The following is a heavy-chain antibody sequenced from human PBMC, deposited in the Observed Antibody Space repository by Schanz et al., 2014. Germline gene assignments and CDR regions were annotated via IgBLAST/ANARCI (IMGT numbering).Heavy chain of an antibody. CDR2: IRYDGINK. D-gene: IGHD1-26*01. Sequence: VQLVESGGGLIQPGGSLRLSCAASGFTFSTTGMHWVRQAPGKGLVWVTYIRYDGINKYYADSVKGRFTVSRDNAKSTLLLQMDSLRPEDTAIYYCAKEWSPSFWGQGTLVTVSS. J-gene: IGHJ4*02. CDR3: AKEWSPSF. V-gene: IGHV3-30*02. CDR1: GFTFSTTG.